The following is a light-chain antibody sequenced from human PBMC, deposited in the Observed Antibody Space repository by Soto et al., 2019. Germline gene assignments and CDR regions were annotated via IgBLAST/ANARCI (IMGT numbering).Light chain of an antibody. Sequence: ESVLKQSPGTVSLSPGERDTLSCRASQSVSRSFLAWYQQRPGQAPRLLIFGASSRATGIPDRFSGSGSGTDFTLTISRLEPEDFAVYYCEQYGSSPPFTFGPGTKVDIK. J-gene: IGKJ3*01. V-gene: IGKV3-20*01. CDR3: EQYGSSPPFT. CDR2: GAS. CDR1: QSVSRSF.